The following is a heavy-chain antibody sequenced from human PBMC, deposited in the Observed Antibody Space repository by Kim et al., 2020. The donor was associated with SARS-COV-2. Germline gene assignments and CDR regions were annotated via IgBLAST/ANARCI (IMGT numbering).Heavy chain of an antibody. CDR1: GDSMSGYY. Sequence: SETLSLTCSVSGDSMSGYYWSWIRQPPGKGLEWIGYVSHSGSTKYSSSLKSRVTISVDTSKNQFSLKLSSVTDADTAVFYCARVDSSGYGLDYWGRGSLVTVSS. V-gene: IGHV4-59*01. CDR3: ARVDSSGYGLDY. CDR2: VSHSGST. D-gene: IGHD6-25*01. J-gene: IGHJ4*02.